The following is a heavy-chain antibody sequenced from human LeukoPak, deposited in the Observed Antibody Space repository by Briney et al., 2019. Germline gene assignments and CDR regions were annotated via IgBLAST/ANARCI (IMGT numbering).Heavy chain of an antibody. D-gene: IGHD6-13*01. V-gene: IGHV4-39*07. Sequence: SEPLSLLCTVSVDSIRSSSYYWGRVRRPPGKGLECIVSIYYSVSTYYHPSLKSRVTISVDTAKNQFSLKLSSVTAADTAVYYCARDLYSSRTNDAFVIWGQETMVTVSS. CDR2: IYYSVST. J-gene: IGHJ3*02. CDR1: VDSIRSSSYY. CDR3: ARDLYSSRTNDAFVI.